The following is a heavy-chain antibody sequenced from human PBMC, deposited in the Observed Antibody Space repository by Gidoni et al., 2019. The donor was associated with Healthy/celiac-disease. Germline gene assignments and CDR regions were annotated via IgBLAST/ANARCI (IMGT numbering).Heavy chain of an antibody. D-gene: IGHD2-21*01. Sequence: QVQLVQSGAEVKKPGASVKVSCKASGYTFTSYGISWVRQAPGQGREWMGWISAYNGNTNYAQKLQGRVTMTTDTSTSTAYMELRSLRSDDTAVYYCARSAYCGGDCYSGPIDYWGQGTLVTVSS. CDR3: ARSAYCGGDCYSGPIDY. CDR1: GYTFTSYG. CDR2: ISAYNGNT. J-gene: IGHJ4*02. V-gene: IGHV1-18*01.